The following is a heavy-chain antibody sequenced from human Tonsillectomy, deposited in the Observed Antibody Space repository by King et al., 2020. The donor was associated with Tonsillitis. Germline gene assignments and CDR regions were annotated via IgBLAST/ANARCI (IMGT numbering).Heavy chain of an antibody. D-gene: IGHD3-22*01. V-gene: IGHV2-5*02. Sequence: TLKESGPTLVKPTQTLTLTCTFSGLSLSTSGAGVGWIRQPPGKALEWLALIYCDDDKRYSPSLKSRLTITKDTSKNQVVLTMTNMDPVDTATYYCAHSILTGGGYYDAEYFQHWGQGTLVTVSS. CDR3: AHSILTGGGYYDAEYFQH. CDR2: IYCDDDK. J-gene: IGHJ1*01. CDR1: GLSLSTSGAG.